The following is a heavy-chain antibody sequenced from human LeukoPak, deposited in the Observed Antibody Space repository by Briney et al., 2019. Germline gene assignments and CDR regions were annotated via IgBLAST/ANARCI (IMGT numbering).Heavy chain of an antibody. D-gene: IGHD4-11*01. Sequence: ASVKLSCKASGYTFTSYYMHWVRHAPGQGLEWMGIINPSGGSTSYAQKFQGRVTMTRDMSTSTVYMELSSLRSEDTAVYYCASQHDDGNYDFGFDYWGQGTLVTVSS. CDR2: INPSGGST. CDR3: ASQHDDGNYDFGFDY. J-gene: IGHJ4*02. CDR1: GYTFTSYY. V-gene: IGHV1-46*01.